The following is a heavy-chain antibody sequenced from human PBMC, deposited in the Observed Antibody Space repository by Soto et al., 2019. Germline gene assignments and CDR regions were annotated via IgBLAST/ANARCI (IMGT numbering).Heavy chain of an antibody. CDR3: ARVRYFDPTLDY. V-gene: IGHV4-34*01. J-gene: IGHJ4*02. Sequence: QVQLQQWGAGLLKPSETLSLTCAVYGGSFSGYYWSWIRQPPGKGLEWIGEINHSGSTNYNPSLKSRVTISVDTSKNRFSLKLSSVTAADTAVYYCARVRYFDPTLDYWGQGTLVTVSS. CDR1: GGSFSGYY. CDR2: INHSGST. D-gene: IGHD3-9*01.